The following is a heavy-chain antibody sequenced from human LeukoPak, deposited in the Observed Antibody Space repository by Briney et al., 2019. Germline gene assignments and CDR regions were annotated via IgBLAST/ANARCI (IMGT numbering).Heavy chain of an antibody. CDR1: GGSISGGSYY. D-gene: IGHD1-1*01. CDR3: GSNWSDFDY. V-gene: IGHV4-61*10. Sequence: PSETLSLTCTVSGGSISGGSYYWSWIRQPAGKGLEWIGYIYYSGSTNYNPSLKSRVTISVDTSKNQFSLKLSSVTAADTAVYYCGSNWSDFDYWGQGILVTVSS. J-gene: IGHJ4*02. CDR2: IYYSGST.